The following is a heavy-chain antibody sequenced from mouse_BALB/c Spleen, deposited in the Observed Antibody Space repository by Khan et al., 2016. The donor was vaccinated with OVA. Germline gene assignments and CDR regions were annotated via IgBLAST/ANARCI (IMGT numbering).Heavy chain of an antibody. CDR3: ARGGKGGFAY. CDR1: GFTFSDYG. Sequence: EVELVESGGGLVQPGGSRKLSCAASGFTFSDYGMAWVRQAPGKGPEWVAFVSSLAYNFYYADTVTGRFTISRENANNTLYMEMSSLRSEDTAMYYCARGGKGGFAYWGQGTLVTVSA. V-gene: IGHV5-15*02. J-gene: IGHJ3*01. CDR2: VSSLAYNF.